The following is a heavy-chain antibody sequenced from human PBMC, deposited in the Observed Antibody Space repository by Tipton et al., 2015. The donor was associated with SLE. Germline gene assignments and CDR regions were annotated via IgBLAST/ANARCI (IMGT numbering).Heavy chain of an antibody. D-gene: IGHD3-16*02. CDR1: GYIFTSYG. CDR3: ATTGCIVCLLDY. J-gene: IGHJ4*02. V-gene: IGHV1-18*01. Sequence: QLVQSGPEVKKPGASVKVSCRASGYIFTSYGISWVRQAPGQGLDWVGWISPYSGYTDYGRNFKGRVTMTTDTSTNTAYLDLRSLSPDDTAVYYCATTGCIVCLLDYWVQGTLVTVSS. CDR2: ISPYSGYT.